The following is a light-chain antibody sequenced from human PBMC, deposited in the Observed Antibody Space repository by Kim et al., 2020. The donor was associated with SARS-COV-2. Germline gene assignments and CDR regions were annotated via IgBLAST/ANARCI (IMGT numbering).Light chain of an antibody. J-gene: IGLJ2*01. Sequence: QSVLTQPPSVSAAPGQKVTISCSGSSSNVGNNYVSWYQQLPGTAPKLLIYDNIKRPSGIPDRLSGSKSGASATLGITGVQTGDEADYYCGTWDSSLSAVVFGGGTQLTVL. V-gene: IGLV1-51*01. CDR2: DNI. CDR1: SSNVGNNY. CDR3: GTWDSSLSAVV.